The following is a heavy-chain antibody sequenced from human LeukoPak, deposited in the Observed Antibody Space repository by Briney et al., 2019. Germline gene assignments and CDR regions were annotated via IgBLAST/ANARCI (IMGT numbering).Heavy chain of an antibody. CDR2: VTGGGGST. D-gene: IGHD6-19*01. CDR1: QFTFSSYA. V-gene: IGHV3-23*01. CDR3: ARGKRAVAGHFDY. Sequence: GGSLRLSCAASQFTFSSYAMSWVRQAPGKGLEWVSPVTGGGGSTYYADSVKGRFTISRDNSKNTLYLQMNSLRAEDTAVYYCARGKRAVAGHFDYWGQGTLVTVSS. J-gene: IGHJ4*02.